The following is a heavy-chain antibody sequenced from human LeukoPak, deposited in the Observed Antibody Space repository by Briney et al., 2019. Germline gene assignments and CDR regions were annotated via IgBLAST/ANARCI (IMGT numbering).Heavy chain of an antibody. CDR3: ARDRPNYHESNGHYYNRDGDH. V-gene: IGHV3-23*01. CDR1: GFTFQIYA. Sequence: GGSLRLSCAASGFTFQIYAMSWARLAPGKGLQWVASMCGSAGCTFYADSVKGRFTISRDNSKNTLYLQMNSLRADDTAIYYCARDRPNYHESNGHYYNRDGDHWGQGTLVTVSS. CDR2: MCGSAGCT. J-gene: IGHJ5*02. D-gene: IGHD3-22*01.